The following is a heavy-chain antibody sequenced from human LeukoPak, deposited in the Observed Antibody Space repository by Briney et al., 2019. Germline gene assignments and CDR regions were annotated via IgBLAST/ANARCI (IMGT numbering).Heavy chain of an antibody. CDR1: GFTFDDYG. Sequence: GGSLRLSCAASGFTFDDYGMTWVRQGPGKGLEWVSAINWNGGSTGYADSVKGRFTISRDNAKNSLYLQMNSLRTEDTALYYCARDGSGWNFDYWGQGTLVTVSS. V-gene: IGHV3-20*04. CDR2: INWNGGST. CDR3: ARDGSGWNFDY. D-gene: IGHD6-19*01. J-gene: IGHJ4*02.